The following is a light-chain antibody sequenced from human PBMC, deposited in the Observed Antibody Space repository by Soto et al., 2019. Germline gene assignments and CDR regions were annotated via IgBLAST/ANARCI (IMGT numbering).Light chain of an antibody. J-gene: IGKJ1*01. CDR3: QQYGHSPRT. V-gene: IGKV3-20*01. CDR2: AAS. Sequence: EIVLTQSPGILSLSPGERASLSCRASQSVSNSFLAWYQQKAGQSPRLLIYAASARAIGIPDRFSGSGSGTDFTLTISRLEPEDFAVYYCQQYGHSPRTFGQGTKVDIK. CDR1: QSVSNSF.